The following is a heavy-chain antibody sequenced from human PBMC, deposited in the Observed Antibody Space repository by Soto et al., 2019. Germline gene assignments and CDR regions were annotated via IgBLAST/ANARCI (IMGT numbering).Heavy chain of an antibody. Sequence: GGSLRLSCEASGFTFSAYTMNWVRQAPGKGPEWVSSISSTSSYIYYADSVKGRFTITRDNAKNPLFLQMTSLRAEDTAVYYCARDHSRRIVGATYDCWGQGTQVTVSS. J-gene: IGHJ4*02. CDR2: ISSTSSYI. V-gene: IGHV3-21*01. CDR3: ARDHSRRIVGATYDC. D-gene: IGHD1-26*01. CDR1: GFTFSAYT.